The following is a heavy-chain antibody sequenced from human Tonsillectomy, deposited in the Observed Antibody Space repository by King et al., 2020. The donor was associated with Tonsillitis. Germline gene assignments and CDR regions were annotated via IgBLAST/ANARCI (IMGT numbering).Heavy chain of an antibody. Sequence: VQLVESGAEVKKPGESLRISCKGSRYTFTSDWIIWVRQMPGKGLEWMGMIDPSDSYTNYSPSFQGLISISVDKSLTTAYLQWRSLKASDTATYYCALYNRDGNNHVDYWGQGTLVTVSP. J-gene: IGHJ4*02. D-gene: IGHD5-24*01. V-gene: IGHV5-10-1*03. CDR2: IDPSDSYT. CDR1: RYTFTSDW. CDR3: ALYNRDGNNHVDY.